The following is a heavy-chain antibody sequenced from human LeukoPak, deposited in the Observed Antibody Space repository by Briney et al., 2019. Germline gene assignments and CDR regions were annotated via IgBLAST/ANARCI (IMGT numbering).Heavy chain of an antibody. J-gene: IGHJ4*02. Sequence: GSLRLSCAGSGITFSNFSNSWVRQAPRKGLEWVSSISSSSSYIYYADSVKGRFTISRDNAKNSLYLQMNSLRAEDTAVYYCARDGEQQLAKDYWGQGTLVTVSS. D-gene: IGHD6-13*01. CDR1: GITFSNFS. CDR3: ARDGEQQLAKDY. V-gene: IGHV3-21*01. CDR2: ISSSSSYI.